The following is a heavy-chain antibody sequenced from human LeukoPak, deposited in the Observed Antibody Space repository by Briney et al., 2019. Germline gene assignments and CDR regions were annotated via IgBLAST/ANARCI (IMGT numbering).Heavy chain of an antibody. Sequence: SETLSLTCAVYGGSFSGYYWSWIRQPPGKGLEWIGEINHSGSTNYNPSLKSRVTISLDTSRNQFSLKLNSVTAADTAVYYCAKSNGYGLVDIWGQGTMVTASS. V-gene: IGHV4-34*01. CDR2: INHSGST. CDR3: AKSNGYGLVDI. D-gene: IGHD3-10*01. CDR1: GGSFSGYY. J-gene: IGHJ3*02.